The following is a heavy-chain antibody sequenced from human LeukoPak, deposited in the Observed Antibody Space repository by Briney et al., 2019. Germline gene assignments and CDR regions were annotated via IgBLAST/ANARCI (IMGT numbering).Heavy chain of an antibody. CDR1: GVSFSSGDYF. Sequence: SETLSLTCTVSGVSFSSGDYFWSWIRRPPGKDLEYIGHVYFSGCTYYNPSLKSRVTISVDTSKNQFSLKLTSATAADTAVYYCARSTEFDYGFVWFDPWGQGTLVTVSS. D-gene: IGHD4/OR15-4a*01. CDR2: VYFSGCT. V-gene: IGHV4-30-4*02. J-gene: IGHJ5*02. CDR3: ARSTEFDYGFVWFDP.